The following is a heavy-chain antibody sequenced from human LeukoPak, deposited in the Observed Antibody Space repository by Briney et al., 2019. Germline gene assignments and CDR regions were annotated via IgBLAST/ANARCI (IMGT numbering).Heavy chain of an antibody. CDR1: GGSISSYY. Sequence: PSETLSLTCTVSGGSISSYYWSWIRQPPGKGLEGMGYIYYSGSTNYNPSLKSRVTISVDTSKNQFSLKLSSVTAADTAVYYCARTYYYDSSGYYHEGAFDIWGQGTMVTVSS. CDR3: ARTYYYDSSGYYHEGAFDI. D-gene: IGHD3-22*01. J-gene: IGHJ3*02. V-gene: IGHV4-59*01. CDR2: IYYSGST.